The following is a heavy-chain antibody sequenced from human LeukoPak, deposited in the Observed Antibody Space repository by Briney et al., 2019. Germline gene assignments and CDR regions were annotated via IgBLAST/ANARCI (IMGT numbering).Heavy chain of an antibody. CDR2: IYYSGST. Sequence: NPSETLSLTCTVSGGSISSSSYYWGWIRQPPGKGLEWIGSIYYSGSTYYNPSLKSRVTISVDTSKNQFSLKLSSVTAADTAVYYCARDPGTTVVSPGAFDIWGQGTMVTVSS. CDR3: ARDPGTTVVSPGAFDI. V-gene: IGHV4-39*07. CDR1: GGSISSSSYY. J-gene: IGHJ3*02. D-gene: IGHD4-23*01.